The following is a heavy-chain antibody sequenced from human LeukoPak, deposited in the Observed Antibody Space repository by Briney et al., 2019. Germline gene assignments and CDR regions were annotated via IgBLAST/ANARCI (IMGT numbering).Heavy chain of an antibody. V-gene: IGHV1-18*01. Sequence: ASVKVSCKASGCTFTSYGISWVRQAPGQGLEWMGWISAYNGNTNYAQKLQGRVTMTTDTSTSTAYMELRSLRSDDTAVYYCARVYQGEVALDYWGQGTLVTVSS. J-gene: IGHJ4*02. CDR1: GCTFTSYG. CDR3: ARVYQGEVALDY. CDR2: ISAYNGNT. D-gene: IGHD2-15*01.